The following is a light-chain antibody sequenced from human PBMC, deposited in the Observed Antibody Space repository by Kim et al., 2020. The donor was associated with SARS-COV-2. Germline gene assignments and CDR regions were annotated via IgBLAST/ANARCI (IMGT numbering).Light chain of an antibody. CDR1: QSVSGN. J-gene: IGKJ1*01. CDR2: DAS. Sequence: IVMTQSPATLSVSPGERATLSCRASQSVSGNLAWYQQKPGQAPRLLIYDASTRASGIPARFSGSGSGTEFTLTISSLQSEDFAVYYCQQYNNWPPWTFGQGTKVEIK. CDR3: QQYNNWPPWT. V-gene: IGKV3-15*01.